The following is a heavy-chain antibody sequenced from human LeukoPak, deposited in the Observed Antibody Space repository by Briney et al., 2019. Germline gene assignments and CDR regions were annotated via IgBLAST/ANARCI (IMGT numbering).Heavy chain of an antibody. V-gene: IGHV3-53*05. CDR2: IYSGGST. D-gene: IGHD3-22*01. CDR3: ARDDSPDFGYDSSGYFTNAFDI. Sequence: GGSLRLSCAASGFTVSSNYMSWVRQAPGKGLEWVSLIYSGGSTYYADSVKGRFTISRDNSKNTLYLQMNSLRAEDTAVYYCARDDSPDFGYDSSGYFTNAFDIWGQGTMVTVSS. J-gene: IGHJ3*02. CDR1: GFTVSSNY.